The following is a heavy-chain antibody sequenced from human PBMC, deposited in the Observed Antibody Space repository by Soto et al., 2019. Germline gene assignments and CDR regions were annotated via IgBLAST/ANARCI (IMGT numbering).Heavy chain of an antibody. CDR3: ARYTSNYYYGMDV. J-gene: IGHJ6*02. CDR2: IYYSGIT. V-gene: IGHV4-59*01. D-gene: IGHD2-2*02. CDR1: GGSISSYY. Sequence: QVQLQESGPGLVKPSETLSLTCTVSGGSISSYYWSWIRQPPGKGLEWIGYIYYSGITNYNPSLKSRVTISVDTSKTQFSLKLSSVTAADTAVYYCARYTSNYYYGMDVWGQGTTVTVSS.